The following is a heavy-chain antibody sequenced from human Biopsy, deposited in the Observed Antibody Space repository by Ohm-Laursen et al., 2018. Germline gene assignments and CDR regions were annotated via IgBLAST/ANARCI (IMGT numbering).Heavy chain of an antibody. D-gene: IGHD4-11*01. Sequence: SLRLSCAAPGFTFSDYYMHWVRQAPGKGLLWVSRIKRDGTTTDYAGSVKGRFTISRDNAKNTLYLQMNSLRAEDTAVYYCARGGFFAYSTFDYWGQGALVTVSS. CDR3: ARGGFFAYSTFDY. V-gene: IGHV3-74*01. CDR1: GFTFSDYY. CDR2: IKRDGTTT. J-gene: IGHJ4*02.